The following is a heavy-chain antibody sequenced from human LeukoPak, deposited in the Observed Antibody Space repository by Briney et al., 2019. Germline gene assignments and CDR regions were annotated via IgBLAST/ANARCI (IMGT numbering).Heavy chain of an antibody. CDR2: IYCSGST. Sequence: SETLSLTCTVSGGSISSHYWSWIRQPPGKGLEWIGYIYCSGSTNYNPSLKSRVTISVDTSKNQFSLKLSSVTAADTAVYYCARGRAESEYDFWSGYYRPYYYFYMDVWGKGTTVTVSS. CDR1: GGSISSHY. D-gene: IGHD3-3*01. V-gene: IGHV4-59*11. CDR3: ARGRAESEYDFWSGYYRPYYYFYMDV. J-gene: IGHJ6*03.